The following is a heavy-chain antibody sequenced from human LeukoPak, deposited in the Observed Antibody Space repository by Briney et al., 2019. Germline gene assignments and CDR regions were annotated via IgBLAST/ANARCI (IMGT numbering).Heavy chain of an antibody. J-gene: IGHJ4*02. D-gene: IGHD4-17*01. CDR3: ARDRADPDYGDYVFAY. Sequence: PGGSLRLSCAASGFTFSSYGMHWVRQAPGKGLEWVAVISYDGSNKYYADSVKGRFTISRDNAKNSLYLNIHSLRAEDTAVYYCARDRADPDYGDYVFAYWGQGTLVTVSS. CDR2: ISYDGSNK. CDR1: GFTFSSYG. V-gene: IGHV3-30*03.